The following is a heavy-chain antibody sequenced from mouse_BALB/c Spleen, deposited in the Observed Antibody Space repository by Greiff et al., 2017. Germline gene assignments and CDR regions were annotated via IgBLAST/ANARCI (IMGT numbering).Heavy chain of an antibody. CDR1: GFSLTSYG. CDR2: IWSGGST. J-gene: IGHJ4*01. V-gene: IGHV2-2*02. CDR3: ASYGNPPYYAMDY. D-gene: IGHD2-1*01. Sequence: VKLVESGPGLVQPSQSLSITCTVSGFSLTSYGVHWVRQSPGKGLEWLGVIWSGGSTDYNAAFISRLSISKDNSKSQVFFKMNSLQANDTAIYYCASYGNPPYYAMDYWGQGTSVTVSS.